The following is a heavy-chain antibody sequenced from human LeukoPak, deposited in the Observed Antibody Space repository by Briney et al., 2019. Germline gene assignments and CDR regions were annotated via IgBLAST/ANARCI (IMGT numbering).Heavy chain of an antibody. CDR3: AKGNLQSRHSTGFDH. J-gene: IGHJ4*02. V-gene: IGHV3-23*01. CDR2: ISDSGGRT. D-gene: IGHD6-25*01. Sequence: GGSLRLSCAASGFTFSSYAMGWVRQAPGKGLEWVSVISDSGGRTYYADSVKGRFTVSRDNSKNTLHLQMNSLRDDDTAVNYCAKGNLQSRHSTGFDHWGQGTLVTVSS. CDR1: GFTFSSYA.